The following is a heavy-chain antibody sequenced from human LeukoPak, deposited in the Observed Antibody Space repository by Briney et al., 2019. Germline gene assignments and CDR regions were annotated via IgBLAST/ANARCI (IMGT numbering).Heavy chain of an antibody. Sequence: GGSLRLSCAASGFTFSSYAMSWVRQAPGKGLEWVANIKQDGSEKYYVDSVKGRFTISRDNAKNSLYLQMNSLRAEDTAVYYCAREGSYYYDSSGYYYIVYWGQGTLVTVSS. CDR3: AREGSYYYDSSGYYYIVY. CDR1: GFTFSSYA. CDR2: IKQDGSEK. V-gene: IGHV3-7*01. D-gene: IGHD3-22*01. J-gene: IGHJ4*02.